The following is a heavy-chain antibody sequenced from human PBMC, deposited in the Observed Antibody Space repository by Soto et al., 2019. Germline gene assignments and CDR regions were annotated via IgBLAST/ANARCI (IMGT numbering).Heavy chain of an antibody. CDR1: GYTFTGYY. J-gene: IGHJ3*02. V-gene: IGHV1-2*04. CDR2: INPNSGGT. Sequence: GASVKVSCKASGYTFTGYYMHWVRQAPGQGLEWMGWINPNSGGTNYAQKFQGWVTTTRDTSISTAYMELSRLRSDDTAVYYCAREGGYCSSTSCYGDAFDIWGQGTMVTVSS. CDR3: AREGGYCSSTSCYGDAFDI. D-gene: IGHD2-2*01.